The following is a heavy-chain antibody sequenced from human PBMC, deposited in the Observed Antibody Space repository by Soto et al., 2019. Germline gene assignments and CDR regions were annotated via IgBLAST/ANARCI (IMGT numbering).Heavy chain of an antibody. CDR1: GGSISSSNW. CDR3: ARGTDTWFFAL. D-gene: IGHD3-9*01. Sequence: PSETLSLTCAVSGGSISSSNWWTWVRQPPGKGLEWIGEIYHFGSTNYKSSLKSRLTFSVDTSKNHFSLKLTSVTAADTAVYYCARGTDTWFFALWGRGTLVTVSS. J-gene: IGHJ2*01. CDR2: IYHFGST. V-gene: IGHV4-4*02.